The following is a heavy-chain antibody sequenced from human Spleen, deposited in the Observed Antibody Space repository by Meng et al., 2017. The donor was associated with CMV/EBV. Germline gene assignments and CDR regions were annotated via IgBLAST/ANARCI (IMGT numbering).Heavy chain of an antibody. V-gene: IGHV1-2*02. D-gene: IGHD3-9*01. Sequence: ASVKVSYKASGYTFSGSYIHWVRQAPGQGLEWMGWMNPYTGGTNYAQKFQGRVTMTRDTSISTAYMELSRLRSDDTAVYYCARVILRGAFPPSFAYWGQGTLVTVSS. J-gene: IGHJ4*02. CDR1: GYTFSGSY. CDR3: ARVILRGAFPPSFAY. CDR2: MNPYTGGT.